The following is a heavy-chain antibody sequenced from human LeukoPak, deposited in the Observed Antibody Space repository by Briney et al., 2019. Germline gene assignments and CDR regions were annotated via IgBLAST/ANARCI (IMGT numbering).Heavy chain of an antibody. CDR3: ARGLGSRSLDY. D-gene: IGHD6-13*01. J-gene: IGHJ4*02. V-gene: IGHV4-34*01. CDR2: INHSGST. CDR1: GGSFSGYY. Sequence: PSETLSLTCAVYGGSFSGYYWSWIRQPPGKGLEWIGEINHSGSTNYNPSLKSRATISVDTSKNQFSLKLSSVTAADTAVYYCARGLGSRSLDYWGQGTLVTVSS.